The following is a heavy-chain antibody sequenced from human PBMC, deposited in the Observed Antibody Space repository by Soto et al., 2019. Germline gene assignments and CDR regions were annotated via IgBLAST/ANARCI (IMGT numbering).Heavy chain of an antibody. Sequence: PGGSLRLSCAASGFTFSSYAMSWVRQAPGQGLEWMGIINPSGGSTSYAQKFQGRVTMTRDTSTSTVYMELSSLRSEDTAVYYCARGGTQGTTPDAFDIWGQGTMVTVSS. D-gene: IGHD3-16*01. CDR2: INPSGGST. V-gene: IGHV1-46*03. J-gene: IGHJ3*02. CDR3: ARGGTQGTTPDAFDI. CDR1: GFTFSSYA.